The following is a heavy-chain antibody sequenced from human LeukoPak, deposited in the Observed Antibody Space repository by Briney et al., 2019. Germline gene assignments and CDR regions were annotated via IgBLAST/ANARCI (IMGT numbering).Heavy chain of an antibody. CDR1: GVSISSSNNF. CDR2: VHYSGTT. V-gene: IGHV4-39*01. CDR3: ARHEEEDGYNAKTFGY. D-gene: IGHD5-24*01. J-gene: IGHJ4*02. Sequence: SETLSLTCTVSGVSISSSNNFWGWIRQPPGKGLEWIGSVHYSGTTYYIPSLKSRVTISVDTSKNQLSLKLSSVTAADTAVYYCARHEEEDGYNAKTFGYWGQGTLVTVSS.